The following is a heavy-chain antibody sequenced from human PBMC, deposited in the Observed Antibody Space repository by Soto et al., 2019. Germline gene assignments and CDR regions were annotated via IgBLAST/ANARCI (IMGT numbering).Heavy chain of an antibody. J-gene: IGHJ4*02. D-gene: IGHD5-12*01. CDR1: GGTFSSYA. CDR3: ARDSGYDDIDY. CDR2: IIPIFGTA. V-gene: IGHV1-69*13. Sequence: SVKVSCNASGGTFSSYAISWVRQAPGQGLEWMGGIIPIFGTANYAQKFQGRVTITADESTSTAYMELSSLRSEDTAVYYCARDSGYDDIDYWGQGTLVTVSS.